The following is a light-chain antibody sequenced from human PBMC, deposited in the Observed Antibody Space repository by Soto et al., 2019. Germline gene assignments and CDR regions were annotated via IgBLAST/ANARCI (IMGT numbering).Light chain of an antibody. CDR3: CSYAGSYTVV. CDR1: SSDVGAYNF. V-gene: IGLV2-11*01. J-gene: IGLJ3*02. Sequence: QLVLTQPRSVSGSPGQSVTISCTGTSSDVGAYNFVSWYQQHPGRVPKLMIYDVSRRPSGVPDRFSGSKSGNTASLTISGLQADDEADYYCCSYAGSYTVVFGGGTKVTVL. CDR2: DVS.